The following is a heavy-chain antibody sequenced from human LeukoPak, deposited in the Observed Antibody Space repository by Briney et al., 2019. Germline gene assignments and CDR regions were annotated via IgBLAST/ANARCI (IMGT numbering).Heavy chain of an antibody. Sequence: PSETLSLTCNVSGDSVSSVYWSWIRQPAGKGLEWIGRIYTSGSTNYNPSLKSRVTMSVDTSKNQFSLKLSSVTAADTAVYYCASTTSSQPVAARSRGNVIDYWGQGTLVTVSS. CDR1: GDSVSSVY. CDR3: ASTTSSQPVAARSRGNVIDY. D-gene: IGHD6-6*01. J-gene: IGHJ4*02. CDR2: IYTSGST. V-gene: IGHV4-4*07.